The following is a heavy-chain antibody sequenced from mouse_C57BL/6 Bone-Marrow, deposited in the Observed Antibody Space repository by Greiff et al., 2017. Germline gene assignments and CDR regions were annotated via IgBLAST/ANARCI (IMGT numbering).Heavy chain of an antibody. J-gene: IGHJ2*01. D-gene: IGHD2-3*01. CDR1: GYTFTSYG. V-gene: IGHV1-81*01. Sequence: VQRVESGAELARPGASVKLSCKASGYTFTSYGISWVKQRTGQGLEWIGEIYPRSGNTYYNEKFKGKATLTADKSSSTAYMELRSLTSEDSAVYFCARFYDGYLDDWGQGTTLTVSS. CDR3: ARFYDGYLDD. CDR2: IYPRSGNT.